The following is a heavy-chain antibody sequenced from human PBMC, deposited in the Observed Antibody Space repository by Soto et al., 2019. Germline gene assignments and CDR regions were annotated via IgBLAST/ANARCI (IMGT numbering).Heavy chain of an antibody. V-gene: IGHV3-23*01. Sequence: GGSLRLSCAASGFTFSSYAMSWVRQAPGKGLEWVSAISGSGGSTYYADSVKGRFTISRDNSKNTLYLQMNSLRAEDTAVYYCAKNHDYSNCVPSDYYYGMDAWGQGATVTVSS. CDR2: ISGSGGST. CDR1: GFTFSSYA. J-gene: IGHJ6*02. CDR3: AKNHDYSNCVPSDYYYGMDA. D-gene: IGHD4-4*01.